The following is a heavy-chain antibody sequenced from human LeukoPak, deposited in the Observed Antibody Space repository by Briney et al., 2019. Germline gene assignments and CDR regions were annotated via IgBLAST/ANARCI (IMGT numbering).Heavy chain of an antibody. J-gene: IGHJ4*02. V-gene: IGHV4-30-2*01. CDR3: ARTTNCGGDCSPGYFDY. D-gene: IGHD2-21*02. CDR1: GGSISSGGYS. CDR2: IYHSGST. Sequence: SQTLSLTCAVSGGSISSGGYSWSWIRQPPGKGLEWIGYIYHSGSTYYNPSLKSRVSISVDRSKNQFSLKLSSVTAADTAVYYCARTTNCGGDCSPGYFDYWGQGTMVTDSS.